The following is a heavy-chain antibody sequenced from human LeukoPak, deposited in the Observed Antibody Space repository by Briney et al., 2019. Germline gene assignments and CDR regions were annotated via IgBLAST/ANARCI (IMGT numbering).Heavy chain of an antibody. D-gene: IGHD2-15*01. J-gene: IGHJ4*02. CDR3: ARGGGNRHFDS. V-gene: IGHV4-4*07. CDR1: VGFTTYDY. Sequence: PSETLSLTCSVSVGFTTYDYWNWIRQPAGKAPEWIGRIHTTGSTNYNPSLKSRLTMTLYKSKKQFSLKVTSMTAADTALYYCARGGGNRHFDSWGQGILVTVSS. CDR2: IHTTGST.